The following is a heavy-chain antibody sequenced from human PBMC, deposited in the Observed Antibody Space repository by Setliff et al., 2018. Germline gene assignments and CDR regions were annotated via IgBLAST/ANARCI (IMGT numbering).Heavy chain of an antibody. CDR1: GFNFDVFG. D-gene: IGHD3-10*01. J-gene: IGHJ4*02. CDR3: LGSGSCSY. CDR2: INPGGSET. Sequence: GGSLRLSCAASGFNFDVFGMGWVRQAPGMGLEWVAAINPGGSETYYVESVKGRFTISRDNGKNSLSLQMNSLRPEDTAVYYCLGSGSCSYWGQGARVTVSS. V-gene: IGHV3-7*01.